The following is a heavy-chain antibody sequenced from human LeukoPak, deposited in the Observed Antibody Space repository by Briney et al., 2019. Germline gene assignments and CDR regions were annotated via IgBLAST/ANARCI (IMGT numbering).Heavy chain of an antibody. Sequence: PGGSLRLSCAASDFSFITYAMSWVRQAPGKGLEWVSTITGRGDATYYADSVKGRFTISRDYSKNTLYLQMNSLRAEDTAVYYCARDPSGSYSVYFDYWGQGTLVTVSS. J-gene: IGHJ4*02. D-gene: IGHD1-26*01. CDR2: ITGRGDAT. CDR1: DFSFITYA. CDR3: ARDPSGSYSVYFDY. V-gene: IGHV3-23*01.